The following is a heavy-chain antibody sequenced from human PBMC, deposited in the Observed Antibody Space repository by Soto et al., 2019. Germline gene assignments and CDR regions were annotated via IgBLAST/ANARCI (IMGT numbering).Heavy chain of an antibody. CDR3: AHRQAQGIGLAGTFDS. J-gene: IGHJ4*02. CDR1: GFSFSTTGVG. D-gene: IGHD6-19*01. CDR2: IYWDDDK. Sequence: QITLKESGPTLVKPTQTLTLTCTFSGFSFSTTGVGVGWIRQPPGKALEWLALIYWDDDKRYSPSLKSRLTITKDTPKNQVVLTITNMDPVDTATYYCAHRQAQGIGLAGTFDSWGQGTLVTVSS. V-gene: IGHV2-5*02.